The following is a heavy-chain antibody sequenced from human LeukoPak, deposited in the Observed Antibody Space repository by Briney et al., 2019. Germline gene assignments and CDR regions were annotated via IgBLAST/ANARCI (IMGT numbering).Heavy chain of an antibody. CDR1: GGSFSSSSYY. D-gene: IGHD5-24*01. CDR2: MYYSGST. V-gene: IGHV4-39*01. Sequence: PSETLSLTCTVSGGSFSSSSYYWGWIRQPPGKGLEWTGSMYYSGSTYYNASLRSRVTISVDTSKNQFSLKLSSVTAADTAVYYCARHFDRDGYKSNAFDIWGQGTMVTVSS. J-gene: IGHJ3*02. CDR3: ARHFDRDGYKSNAFDI.